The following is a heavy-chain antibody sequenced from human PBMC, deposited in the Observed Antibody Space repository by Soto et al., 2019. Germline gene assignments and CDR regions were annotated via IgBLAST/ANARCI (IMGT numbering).Heavy chain of an antibody. V-gene: IGHV4-30-2*01. J-gene: IGHJ3*02. CDR2: IYHTGTT. D-gene: IGHD4-17*01. CDR3: ARSYGDYPHDAFDI. Sequence: PSETLSLTCTVSGGSINSGDYSWTWIRQPPGKGLEWIGYIYHTGTTYYNMSLKSRVTISVDRSKNQFSLKLSSVTAADTAVYYCARSYGDYPHDAFDIWGQGTMVNVSS. CDR1: GGSINSGDYS.